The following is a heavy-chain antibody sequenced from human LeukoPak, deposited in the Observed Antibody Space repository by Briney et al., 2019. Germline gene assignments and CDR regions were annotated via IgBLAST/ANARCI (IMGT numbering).Heavy chain of an antibody. CDR2: ISSSGTTI. J-gene: IGHJ4*02. Sequence: GGSLRLSCAASGFIFSSYEMNWVRQAPGKGLEWVSHISSSGTTIYYADSVKGRFTIYRDNAKNSLYPQMNSLRAEDTAVYYCARDGPGPNWGQGTLVTVSS. CDR1: GFIFSSYE. CDR3: ARDGPGPN. V-gene: IGHV3-48*03.